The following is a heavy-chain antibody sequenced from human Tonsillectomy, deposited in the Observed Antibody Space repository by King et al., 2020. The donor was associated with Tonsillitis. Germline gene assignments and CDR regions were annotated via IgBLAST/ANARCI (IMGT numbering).Heavy chain of an antibody. CDR1: GFTFSNYG. CDR3: ATTRITGTVDY. CDR2: MSYDGSNK. V-gene: IGHV3-30*03. D-gene: IGHD1/OR15-1a*01. Sequence: VQLVESGGGVVQPGRSLRLSCAASGFTFSNYGMHWVRQAPGKGLEWVAVMSYDGSNKYYADSVKGRFTISRDNSKNTLYLQMNSLRAEDTAVYYCATTRITGTVDYWGQGTLVTVSS. J-gene: IGHJ4*02.